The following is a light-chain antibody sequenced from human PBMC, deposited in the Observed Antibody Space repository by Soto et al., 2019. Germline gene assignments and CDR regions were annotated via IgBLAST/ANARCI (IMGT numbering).Light chain of an antibody. J-gene: IGKJ5*01. Sequence: EIVLKQSPATLSLSPGERATLSCRASQSVSSYLAWYQQKPRQAPRLLIYDASNRATGIPARFSGSGSGTDFTLTINSLEPEDFAVYYCQQRSNWPSITFGQGTRLEI. V-gene: IGKV3-11*01. CDR3: QQRSNWPSIT. CDR1: QSVSSY. CDR2: DAS.